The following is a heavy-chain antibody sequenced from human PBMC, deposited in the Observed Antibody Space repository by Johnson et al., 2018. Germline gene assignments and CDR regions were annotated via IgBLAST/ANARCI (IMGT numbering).Heavy chain of an antibody. V-gene: IGHV3-23*04. J-gene: IGHJ6*03. CDR1: GFTFSSYA. D-gene: IGHD1-26*01. CDR3: AREGGVYYYYYYMDV. Sequence: VQLVESGGGLVQPGGSXRLSCAASGFTFSSYAMSWVRQAPGKGLEWVSAMSGSGGGRYYADSGKGRFTISRDNSKNTLYLQMNSLSAEDTAVYYCAREGGVYYYYYYMDVWGKGTTVTVSS. CDR2: MSGSGGGR.